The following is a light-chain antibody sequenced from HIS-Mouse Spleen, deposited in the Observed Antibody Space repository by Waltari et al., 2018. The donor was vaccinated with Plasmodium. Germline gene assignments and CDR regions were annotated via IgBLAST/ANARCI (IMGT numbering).Light chain of an antibody. V-gene: IGLV1-44*01. CDR3: AAWDDSLNGPV. J-gene: IGLJ2*01. Sequence: QSVLTQPPSASGTPGQRVTISCSGSSSNIGSNTVNWYQQLPGTAPKLLIYINNRRPAGVPDRSSVSKSGTSASLAIRGLQSEDEADFYWAAWDDSLNGPVFGGGTKLTVL. CDR2: INN. CDR1: SSNIGSNT.